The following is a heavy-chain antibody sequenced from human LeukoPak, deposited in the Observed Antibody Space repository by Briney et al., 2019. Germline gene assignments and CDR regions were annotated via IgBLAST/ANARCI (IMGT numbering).Heavy chain of an antibody. CDR1: GGSISSHY. D-gene: IGHD3-3*01. V-gene: IGHV4-59*11. Sequence: SETLSLTCTVSGGSISSHYWSWIRQPPGKGLEWIGYIYYSGSTNYNPSLKSRVTISVDTSKNQFSLKLSSVTAADTAVYYCARVQNYDFWSGYYTGGNWFDPWGQGTLVTVSS. J-gene: IGHJ5*02. CDR3: ARVQNYDFWSGYYTGGNWFDP. CDR2: IYYSGST.